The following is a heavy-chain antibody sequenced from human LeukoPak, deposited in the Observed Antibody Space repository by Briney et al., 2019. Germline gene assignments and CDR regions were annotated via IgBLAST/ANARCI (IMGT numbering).Heavy chain of an antibody. V-gene: IGHV3-21*01. CDR2: ISSSSSYI. CDR1: GFTFSSYS. J-gene: IGHJ6*02. Sequence: PGGSLRLSCAASGFTFSSYSMNWVRQAPGKGLEWVSSISSSSSYIYYADSVKGRFTISRDNAKNSLYLQMNSLRAEDTAVYYCARDYGPNQYGSGSYADYYYYGMDVWGQGTTVTVSS. D-gene: IGHD3-10*01. CDR3: ARDYGPNQYGSGSYADYYYYGMDV.